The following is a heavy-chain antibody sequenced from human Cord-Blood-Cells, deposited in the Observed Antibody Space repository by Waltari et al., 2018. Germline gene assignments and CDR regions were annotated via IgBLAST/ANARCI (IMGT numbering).Heavy chain of an antibody. CDR2: IKHSGRA. Sequence: QVQLQQWGAGLLKPSETLSLTCAVYGGSFSGYYWSWIRQPPGKGLEWIGEIKHSGRANYQPSRKGRVTISVDTSKNRFALRLSAVTAADTAVYYCARGLIVVVPAAASRSGWYFDLWGRGTLVTVSS. V-gene: IGHV4-34*01. J-gene: IGHJ2*01. D-gene: IGHD2-2*01. CDR1: GGSFSGYY. CDR3: ARGLIVVVPAAASRSGWYFDL.